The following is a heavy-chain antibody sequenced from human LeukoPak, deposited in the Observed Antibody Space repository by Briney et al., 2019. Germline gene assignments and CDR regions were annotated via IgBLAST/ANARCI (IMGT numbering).Heavy chain of an antibody. CDR2: IYTGTSA. V-gene: IGHV3-66*01. Sequence: GGSLRLSCAASGFSVSSSYMSWVRQAPGKGLEWVSVIYTGTSAYYADSVKGRFTISRDNAKNSLYLQMNSLRAEDTAVYYCATSGSYFDFDYWGQGTLVTVSS. J-gene: IGHJ4*02. CDR1: GFSVSSSY. CDR3: ATSGSYFDFDY. D-gene: IGHD1-26*01.